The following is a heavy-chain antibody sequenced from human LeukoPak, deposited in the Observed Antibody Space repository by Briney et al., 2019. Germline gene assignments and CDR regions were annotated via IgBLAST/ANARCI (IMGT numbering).Heavy chain of an antibody. CDR3: ARASNWGSGDAFDL. D-gene: IGHD7-27*01. J-gene: IGHJ3*01. CDR2: ISSSSSYI. Sequence: GGSLRLSCAASGFTFSSYSMNWVRQAPGKGLEWVSSISSSSSYIYYADSVKARFTISRDNAKNSLYLQMNSLRAEDTAVYYCARASNWGSGDAFDLWGQGTMVTVSS. CDR1: GFTFSSYS. V-gene: IGHV3-21*01.